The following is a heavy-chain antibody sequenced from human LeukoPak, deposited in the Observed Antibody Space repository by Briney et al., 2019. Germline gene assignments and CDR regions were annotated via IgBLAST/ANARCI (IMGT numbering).Heavy chain of an antibody. Sequence: GGSLRLSCAASEFSVGSNYMTWVRQAPGKGLEWVSLIYSGGSTYYADSVKGRFTISRDNAKNSLYLQMNSLRVEDTAIYYCANTVTFGGALRGDWGQGTLVTVSS. CDR1: EFSVGSNY. CDR3: ANTVTFGGALRGD. CDR2: IYSGGST. V-gene: IGHV3-66*01. J-gene: IGHJ4*02. D-gene: IGHD3-16*01.